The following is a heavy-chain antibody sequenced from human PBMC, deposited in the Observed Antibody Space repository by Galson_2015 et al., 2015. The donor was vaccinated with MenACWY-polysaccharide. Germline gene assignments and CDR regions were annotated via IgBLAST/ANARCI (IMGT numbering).Heavy chain of an antibody. J-gene: IGHJ4*02. CDR1: GYTFTSYG. CDR2: ISVYSGNT. Sequence: SVKVSCKASGYTFTSYGISWVRQAPGQGLEWMGWISVYSGNTKYAQNLQGRVTMTTDTSTSTAYMELRSLRPDDTAVYYCARDFLSTVTTRPGYWGQGTLVTVSS. D-gene: IGHD4-17*01. CDR3: ARDFLSTVTTRPGY. V-gene: IGHV1-18*01.